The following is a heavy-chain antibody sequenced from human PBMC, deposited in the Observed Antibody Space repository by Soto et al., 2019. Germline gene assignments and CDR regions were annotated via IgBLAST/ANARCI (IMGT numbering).Heavy chain of an antibody. V-gene: IGHV1-18*01. CDR1: GYTFTSYF. Sequence: ASVKVSCKASGYTFTSYFITWVRQAPGQGLEWMGWISAYNGNTNYAQMLQGRVTMTTDTSTVTAYMEMRSLRSDDTAVYYCARQNYYSGMDVWGQGTTVTVSS. CDR3: ARQNYYSGMDV. J-gene: IGHJ6*02. CDR2: ISAYNGNT.